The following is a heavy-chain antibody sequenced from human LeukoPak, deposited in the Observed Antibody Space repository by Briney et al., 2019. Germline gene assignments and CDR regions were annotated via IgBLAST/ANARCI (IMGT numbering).Heavy chain of an antibody. J-gene: IGHJ5*02. D-gene: IGHD2-15*01. V-gene: IGHV4-59*08. CDR1: GGSISSYY. CDR3: ARHPRSCTGGGTCYSWFDA. CDR2: IYSSGST. Sequence: SETLSLTCTVSGGSISSYYWSWIRQPPGKGLEWIGYIYSSGSTKYNPSLKSRVTISIDTSRNQFSLTVHSVTAADTAMYYCARHPRSCTGGGTCYSWFDASGQGTLVTVSS.